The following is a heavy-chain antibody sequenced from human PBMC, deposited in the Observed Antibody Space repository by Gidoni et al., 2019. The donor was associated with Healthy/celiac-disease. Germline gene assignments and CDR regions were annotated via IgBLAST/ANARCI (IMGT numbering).Heavy chain of an antibody. CDR3: TTAGPEQWLVQDSWEEDAFDI. D-gene: IGHD6-19*01. V-gene: IGHV3-15*02. J-gene: IGHJ3*02. CDR1: GFPVSNHW. CDR2: IKSKTDGVTK. Sequence: VQLVESGGALVKPGGSLRLPCAASGFPVSNHWLRWARQAPGKGLECVGRIKSKTDGVTKDYAAPVKGRFTISRDDSKNTLYLQMNSLKTEDTAVYYCTTAGPEQWLVQDSWEEDAFDIWGQGTMVTVSS.